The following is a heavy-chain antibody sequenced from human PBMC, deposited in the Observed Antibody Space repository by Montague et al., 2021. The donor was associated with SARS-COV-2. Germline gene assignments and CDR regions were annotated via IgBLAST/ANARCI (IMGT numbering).Heavy chain of an antibody. CDR2: VNLSGSA. V-gene: IGHV4-34*01. CDR3: SRVKRMSSWLRQLAAV. Sequence: SETLSLTCAVYGGSFSGYYWSWIRQPPGKGLEWNGEVNLSGSANXNPSLKSRVTISVETSKNQFSLKLSSVTAADTAVYYCSRVKRMSSWLRQLAAVWGKGTTVTVSS. D-gene: IGHD1-1*01. J-gene: IGHJ6*04. CDR1: GGSFSGYY.